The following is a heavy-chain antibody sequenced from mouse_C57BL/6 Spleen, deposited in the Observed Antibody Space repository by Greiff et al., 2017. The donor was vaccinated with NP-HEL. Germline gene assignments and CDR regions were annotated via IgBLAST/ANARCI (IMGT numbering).Heavy chain of an antibody. J-gene: IGHJ3*01. Sequence: EVMLVESGGGLVKPGGSLKLSCAASGFTFSSYAMSWVRQTPEKRLEWVATISDGGSYTYYPDNVKGGFTISRDNAKNNLYLQMSHLKSEDTAMYYCAREDGGLAYWGQGTLVTVSA. D-gene: IGHD2-3*01. CDR1: GFTFSSYA. CDR2: ISDGGSYT. V-gene: IGHV5-4*01. CDR3: AREDGGLAY.